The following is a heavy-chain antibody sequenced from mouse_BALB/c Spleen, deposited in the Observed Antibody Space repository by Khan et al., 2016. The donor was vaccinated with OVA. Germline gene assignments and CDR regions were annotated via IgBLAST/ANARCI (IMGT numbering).Heavy chain of an antibody. CDR3: AKQIWSPYYGMDY. Sequence: VELVESGPGLVAPSQSLSITCTVSGFSLTDHGVSWIRQPPGKGLEWLVVIWGGGSTYYNSALQSSLNISKDNSKTQVFLKMNSLQTDDTAMYYCAKQIWSPYYGMDYWGQGTSVTVSS. CDR2: IWGGGST. CDR1: GFSLTDHG. V-gene: IGHV2-6-5*01. D-gene: IGHD1-1*02. J-gene: IGHJ4*01.